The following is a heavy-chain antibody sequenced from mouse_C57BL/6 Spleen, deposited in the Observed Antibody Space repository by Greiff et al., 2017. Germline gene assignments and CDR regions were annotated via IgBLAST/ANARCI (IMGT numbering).Heavy chain of an antibody. CDR2: INPSSGYT. J-gene: IGHJ4*01. D-gene: IGHD1-1*01. CDR3: ARWGITTVVALYYYAMDY. CDR1: GYTFTSYW. V-gene: IGHV1-7*01. Sequence: VKLVESGAELAKPGASVKLSCKASGYTFTSYWMHWVKQRPGQGLEWIGYINPSSGYTKYNQKFKDKATLTADKSSSTAYMQLSSLTYEDSAVYYCARWGITTVVALYYYAMDYWGQGTSVTVSS.